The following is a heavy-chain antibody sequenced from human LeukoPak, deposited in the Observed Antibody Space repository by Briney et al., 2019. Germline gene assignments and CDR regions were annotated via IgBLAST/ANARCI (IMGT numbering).Heavy chain of an antibody. D-gene: IGHD1-7*01. CDR2: IKQDGSEK. J-gene: IGHJ4*02. Sequence: GGSLRLSCGASGFTFSSYWMSWVRQAPGKGLEWVANIKQDGSEKYYVDSVKGRFTISRDNAKNSLYLQMNSLRAEDTAVYYCARGTTDYFDYWGKGTLVTVSS. V-gene: IGHV3-7*01. CDR1: GFTFSSYW. CDR3: ARGTTDYFDY.